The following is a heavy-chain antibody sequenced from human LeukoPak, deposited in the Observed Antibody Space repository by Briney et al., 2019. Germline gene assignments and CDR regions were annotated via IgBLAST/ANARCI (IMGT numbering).Heavy chain of an antibody. D-gene: IGHD6-13*01. V-gene: IGHV3-30*04. CDR1: GLTFSSHA. Sequence: PGRSLRLSCAASGLTFSSHAMQWVRQAPGKGLEWVSVISYDGSNTYYADSVKGRFTISRDNSKHTLYLQMNSLRAEDTAVYYCASQSDSWSSKYYYYGMDVWGQGTTVTVSS. CDR2: ISYDGSNT. CDR3: ASQSDSWSSKYYYYGMDV. J-gene: IGHJ6*02.